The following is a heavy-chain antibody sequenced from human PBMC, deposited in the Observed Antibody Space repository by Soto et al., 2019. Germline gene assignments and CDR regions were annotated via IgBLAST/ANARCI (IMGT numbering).Heavy chain of an antibody. CDR3: VRVVAIPGYPDN. V-gene: IGHV1-69*12. J-gene: IGHJ4*02. Sequence: QVQLVQSGAEVRQPASSVKVSCKTSGGTFSSYAISWVRQAPEQGLEWMGGIVPIVDTSTYAQKFQGRVTITADESTTTVYMELSSLRSDDTAVYYCVRVVAIPGYPDNWGQGTLVTVSS. CDR1: GGTFSSYA. CDR2: IVPIVDTS. D-gene: IGHD5-12*01.